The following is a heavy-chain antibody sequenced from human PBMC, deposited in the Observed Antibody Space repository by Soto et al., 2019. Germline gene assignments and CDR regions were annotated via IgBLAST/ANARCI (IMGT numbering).Heavy chain of an antibody. CDR1: GGPISSGGYY. Sequence: SXTLSLTCTVSGGPISSGGYYWSWIRQQPGKGLEWIGYIYYSGSTYYNPSLKSRVTISVDTSKNQFSLKLSSVTAADTAVYYCASFRVWFGPGSTEGVWGQGTTVTVSS. J-gene: IGHJ6*02. V-gene: IGHV4-31*03. CDR3: ASFRVWFGPGSTEGV. CDR2: IYYSGST. D-gene: IGHD3-10*01.